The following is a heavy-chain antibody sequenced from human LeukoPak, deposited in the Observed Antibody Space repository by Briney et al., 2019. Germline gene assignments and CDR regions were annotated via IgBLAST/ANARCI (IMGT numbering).Heavy chain of an antibody. J-gene: IGHJ4*02. CDR3: ARGSTDVEFDY. V-gene: IGHV4-39*07. CDR1: GGSISGSPHY. D-gene: IGHD1-26*01. CDR2: IFYNGSP. Sequence: PSETLSLTCTVSGGSISGSPHYWGWIRQPPGKGLEWIGSIFYNGSPYYNPSLKSRVTISVDTSKNQFSLKLSSVTAADTAVYYCARGSTDVEFDYWGQGTLVTVSS.